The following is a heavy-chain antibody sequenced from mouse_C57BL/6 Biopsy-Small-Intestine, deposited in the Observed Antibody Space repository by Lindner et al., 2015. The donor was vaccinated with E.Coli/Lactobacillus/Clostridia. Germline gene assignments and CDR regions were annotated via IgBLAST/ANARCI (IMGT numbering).Heavy chain of an antibody. V-gene: IGHV1-7*01. J-gene: IGHJ1*03. CDR3: AREIGYGNWGYFDV. D-gene: IGHD2-1*01. Sequence: VQLQESGAELANPGASVKLSCKASGYTFTSYWMHWVKQRPGQGPEWIGYINPSSGYTQHNQKFMDKATLTVDKSSSTAYMQLSSLTYEDSEVYYCAREIGYGNWGYFDVWGTGTTVTVSS. CDR2: INPSSGYT. CDR1: GYTFTSYW.